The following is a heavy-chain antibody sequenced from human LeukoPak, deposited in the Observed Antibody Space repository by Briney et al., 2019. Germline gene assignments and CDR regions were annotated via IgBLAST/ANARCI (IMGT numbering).Heavy chain of an antibody. CDR3: ARGPLLPLDY. D-gene: IGHD1-26*01. CDR1: GGTFSSYA. V-gene: IGHV1-69*05. CDR2: IIPIFGTA. Sequence: GASVKVSCKASGGTFSSYAISWVRQAPGQGLEWMGGIIPIFGTANYAQKSQGRVTITTDESTSTAYMELSSLRSEDTAVYYCARGPLLPLDYWGQGTLVTVSS. J-gene: IGHJ4*02.